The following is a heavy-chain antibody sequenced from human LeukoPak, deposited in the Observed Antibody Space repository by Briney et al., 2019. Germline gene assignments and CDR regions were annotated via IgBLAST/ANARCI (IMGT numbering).Heavy chain of an antibody. J-gene: IGHJ4*02. V-gene: IGHV1-69*06. D-gene: IGHD2-2*01. CDR3: AGGRTDTVVVPATLRNYYFDY. CDR1: GGTFSSYD. CDR2: IMPMFGKA. Sequence: ASVKVSCKASGGTFSSYDISWVRQAPGQGLEWMGGIMPMFGKANYAQKFQGRVTTTADKATSTAYMELSSLRSEDTAVYYCAGGRTDTVVVPATLRNYYFDYWGQGTLVTVSS.